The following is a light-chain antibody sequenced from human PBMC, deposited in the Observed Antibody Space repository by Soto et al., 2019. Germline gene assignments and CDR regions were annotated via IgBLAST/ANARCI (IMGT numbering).Light chain of an antibody. Sequence: TRPPCSPNASVSVRESITVRASQGIRNDLAWYQQKAGQPPRLLIYGASARATGIPARFSGSVSGTEFTLTISRLQSEDSAVYYSHQYTDWAPWTFGQGTKVDIK. V-gene: IGKV3-15*01. CDR1: QGIRND. CDR2: GAS. J-gene: IGKJ1*01. CDR3: HQYTDWAPWT.